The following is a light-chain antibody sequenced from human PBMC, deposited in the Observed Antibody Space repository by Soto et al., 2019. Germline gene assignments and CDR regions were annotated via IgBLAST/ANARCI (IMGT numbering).Light chain of an antibody. Sequence: MVSTQSPATLTLSPGERATLSCRASQSVSSNLAWYQQKPGQAPRLLIYGASTRATGIPARFSGSGSGTEITLTISSLQSEDFAVYYCQQYNNWPPITFGQGTRLEIK. CDR2: GAS. CDR1: QSVSSN. V-gene: IGKV3-15*01. CDR3: QQYNNWPPIT. J-gene: IGKJ5*01.